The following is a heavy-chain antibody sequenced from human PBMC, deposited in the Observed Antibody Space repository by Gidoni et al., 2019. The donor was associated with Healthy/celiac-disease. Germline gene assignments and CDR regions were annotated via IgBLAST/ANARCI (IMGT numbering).Heavy chain of an antibody. CDR1: GGSFSGYY. V-gene: IGHV4-34*01. CDR2: INHSGST. Sequence: QVQLQQRGAGLFQPPETLSLTCAVYGGSFSGYYWSWLRQPPGKGLAWIGEINHSGSTNSHPSLKSRVTISVDTAKNQFSLKLSSVTAADTAVYYCARGQGWFDPWGQGTLVTVSS. J-gene: IGHJ5*02. CDR3: ARGQGWFDP.